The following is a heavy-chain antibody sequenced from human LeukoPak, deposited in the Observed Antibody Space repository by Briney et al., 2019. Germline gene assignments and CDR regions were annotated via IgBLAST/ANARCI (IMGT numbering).Heavy chain of an antibody. J-gene: IGHJ4*02. V-gene: IGHV1-46*01. CDR2: INPSGGST. CDR3: ASSLTIFGVVIY. Sequence: ASVRVSCKASGYTFTSYYMHWVRQAPGQGLEWMGIINPSGGSTSYAQKFQGRVTITADESTSTAYMELSSLRSEDTAVYYCASSLTIFGVVIYWGQGTLVTVSS. CDR1: GYTFTSYY. D-gene: IGHD3-3*01.